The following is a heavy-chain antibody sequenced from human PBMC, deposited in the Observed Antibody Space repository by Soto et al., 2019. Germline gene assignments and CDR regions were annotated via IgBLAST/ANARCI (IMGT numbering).Heavy chain of an antibody. D-gene: IGHD4-17*01. Sequence: QVQLVESGGGVVQPGRSLRLSCAASGFTFSSYGMHWVRQAPGKGLEWVAVIWYDGSNKYYADSVKGRFTISRDNSKNTLYLQMNSLRAEDTAVYYCAGDYRDDYDDAFDIWGQGTMVTVSS. CDR3: AGDYRDDYDDAFDI. J-gene: IGHJ3*02. CDR2: IWYDGSNK. V-gene: IGHV3-33*01. CDR1: GFTFSSYG.